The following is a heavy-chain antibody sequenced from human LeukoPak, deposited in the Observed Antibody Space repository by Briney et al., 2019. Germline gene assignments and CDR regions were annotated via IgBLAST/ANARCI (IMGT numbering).Heavy chain of an antibody. CDR1: GVTVSNNY. V-gene: IGHV3-66*01. D-gene: IGHD6-6*01. CDR2: IYSGGST. J-gene: IGHJ4*02. CDR3: ARDPPAVAANTYG. Sequence: GGSLRLSCAASGVTVSNNYMNWVRQAPGKGLEWVSLIYSGGSTYYAHSVKGRFTISRDNSKNTLYLQMNSLRAEDTAVYYCARDPPAVAANTYGWGQGTLVTVSS.